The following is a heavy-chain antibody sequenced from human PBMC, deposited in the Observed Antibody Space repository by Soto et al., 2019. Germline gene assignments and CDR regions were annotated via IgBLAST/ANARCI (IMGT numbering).Heavy chain of an antibody. V-gene: IGHV1-2*02. Sequence: ASVKVSCKASGYIFTGYHIHWVRQAPGRGLEWMGWIYPNSGDTEYAQNFQGRVTMTRDTSFNLVYMEMSGLMSDDTAVYYCASDARGTRGFDEMDIWGQGTTVTVSS. D-gene: IGHD3-9*01. J-gene: IGHJ6*02. CDR1: GYIFTGYH. CDR2: IYPNSGDT. CDR3: ASDARGTRGFDEMDI.